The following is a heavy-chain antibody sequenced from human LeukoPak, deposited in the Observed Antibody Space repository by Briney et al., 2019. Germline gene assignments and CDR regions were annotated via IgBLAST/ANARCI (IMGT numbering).Heavy chain of an antibody. D-gene: IGHD3-16*01. Sequence: SETLSLTCTVSGGSISSYYWSWIRQPAGKGLEWIGRIYTSGSTYYNPSLKSRVTISVDTSKNQFSLKLSSVTAADTAVYYCARIMRTGGWFDPWGQGTLVTVSS. CDR2: IYTSGST. J-gene: IGHJ5*02. CDR1: GGSISSYY. CDR3: ARIMRTGGWFDP. V-gene: IGHV4-4*07.